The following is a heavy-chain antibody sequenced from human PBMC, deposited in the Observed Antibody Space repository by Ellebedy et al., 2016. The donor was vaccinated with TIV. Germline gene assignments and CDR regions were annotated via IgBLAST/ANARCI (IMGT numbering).Heavy chain of an antibody. V-gene: IGHV3-23*01. Sequence: GESLKISCGASGFTFSSYAMSWVRQSPGKGLEWVSTVTGHSASTHYADSVKGRFATSRDNSKNTLYLQMNSLRAEDTAVYYCARVNSVDIRTWSSDWLDPWGQGTLVTVSS. CDR2: VTGHSAST. CDR1: GFTFSSYA. D-gene: IGHD5-12*01. CDR3: ARVNSVDIRTWSSDWLDP. J-gene: IGHJ5*02.